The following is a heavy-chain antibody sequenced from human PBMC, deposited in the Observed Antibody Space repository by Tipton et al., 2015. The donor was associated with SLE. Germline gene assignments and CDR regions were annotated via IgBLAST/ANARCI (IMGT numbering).Heavy chain of an antibody. V-gene: IGHV3-74*01. CDR1: GFTFSSYW. J-gene: IGHJ4*02. D-gene: IGHD3-3*01. CDR3: AKDGTGFWSGYKD. Sequence: GSLRLSCAASGFTFSSYWMHWVRQAPGKGLVWVSRINSDGSSTSYADSVKGRFTISRDNSKNTLYLQMNSLRAEDTAVYYCAKDGTGFWSGYKDWGQGTLVTVSS. CDR2: INSDGSST.